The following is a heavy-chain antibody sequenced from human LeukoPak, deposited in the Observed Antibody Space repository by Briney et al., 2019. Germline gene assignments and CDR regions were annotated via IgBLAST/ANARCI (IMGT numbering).Heavy chain of an antibody. Sequence: GGSLRLSCAASGFTFDDYAMHWVRQAPGKGLECVSGISWNSGSIGYADSVKGRFTISRDNAKNSLYLQMNSLRAEDTALYYCAKDIGWDSSGGYYFDYWGQGTLVTVSS. CDR1: GFTFDDYA. J-gene: IGHJ4*02. V-gene: IGHV3-9*01. D-gene: IGHD3-22*01. CDR2: ISWNSGSI. CDR3: AKDIGWDSSGGYYFDY.